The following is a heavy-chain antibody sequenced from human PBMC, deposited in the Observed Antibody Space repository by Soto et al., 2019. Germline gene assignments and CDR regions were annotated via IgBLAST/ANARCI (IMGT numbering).Heavy chain of an antibody. CDR3: ARGGPQAAAGLYYFDY. D-gene: IGHD6-13*01. CDR2: INHSGST. CDR1: GGSFSGYY. J-gene: IGHJ4*02. Sequence: SETLSLTCAVYGGSFSGYYWSWIRQPPGKGLEWIGEINHSGSTNYNPSLKSRVTISVDTSKNQFSLKLSSVTAADTAVYYCARGGPQAAAGLYYFDYWGQGTLVTVSS. V-gene: IGHV4-34*01.